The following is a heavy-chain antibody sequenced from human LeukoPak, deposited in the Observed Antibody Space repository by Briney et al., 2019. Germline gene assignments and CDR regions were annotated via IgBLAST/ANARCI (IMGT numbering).Heavy chain of an antibody. CDR2: ISAYNGNT. CDR1: GYTFTSYG. Sequence: ASVKVSCKASGYTFTSYGISWVRQAPGQGLEWMGWISAYNGNTNYAQKLQGRVTMTTDTSTRTAYMELRSLRSDDTAVYYCARADFDSSGYYELHYWGQGTLVTVSS. V-gene: IGHV1-18*01. J-gene: IGHJ4*02. CDR3: ARADFDSSGYYELHY. D-gene: IGHD3-22*01.